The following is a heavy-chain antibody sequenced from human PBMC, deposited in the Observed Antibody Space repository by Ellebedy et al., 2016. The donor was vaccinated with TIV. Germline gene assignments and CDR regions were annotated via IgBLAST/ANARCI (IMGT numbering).Heavy chain of an antibody. D-gene: IGHD6-13*01. Sequence: SETLSLTCTVSGGSISSSSSYWSWIRQPPGKGLEWIGYIYYSGSTNYNPSLKSRVTISVDTSKNQFSLKLSSVTAADTAVYYCARGQPNSSSWYRDSLLDDYWGQGTLVTVSS. CDR2: IYYSGST. J-gene: IGHJ4*02. CDR3: ARGQPNSSSWYRDSLLDDY. V-gene: IGHV4-61*05. CDR1: GGSISSSSSY.